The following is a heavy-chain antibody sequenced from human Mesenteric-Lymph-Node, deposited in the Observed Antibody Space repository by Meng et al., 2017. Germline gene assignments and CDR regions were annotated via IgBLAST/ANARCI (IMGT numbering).Heavy chain of an antibody. CDR3: ARVTNYGDCDY. D-gene: IGHD4-17*01. V-gene: IGHV4-39*07. CDR2: IYHSGST. J-gene: IGHJ4*02. Sequence: SETLSLTCTVSGGSISSSSYYWGWIRQPPGKGLEWIGSIYHSGSTYYNPSLKSRVTISVDTSKNQFSLKLSSVTAADTAVYYCARVTNYGDCDYWGQGTLVTVSS. CDR1: GGSISSSSYY.